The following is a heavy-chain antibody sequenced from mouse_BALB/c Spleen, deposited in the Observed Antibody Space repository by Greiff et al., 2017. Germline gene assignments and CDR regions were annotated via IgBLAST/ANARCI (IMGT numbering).Heavy chain of an antibody. CDR3: ARRDYGYDYPYYAMDY. J-gene: IGHJ4*01. D-gene: IGHD1-2*01. Sequence: VQLNQSGPELVKPGASVKISCKASGYSFTGYYMHWVQQSHVKSLEWIGRINPYNGATSYTQNFNDKVSLTVDNSSSTAYMELHSLTSEDSAVYYCARRDYGYDYPYYAMDYWGQGTSVTVSS. CDR2: INPYNGAT. CDR1: GYSFTGYY. V-gene: IGHV1-26*01.